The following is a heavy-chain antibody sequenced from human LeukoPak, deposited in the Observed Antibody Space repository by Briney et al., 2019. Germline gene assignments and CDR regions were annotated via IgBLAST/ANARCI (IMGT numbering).Heavy chain of an antibody. CDR1: GYTFSNYG. CDR3: ARSGGARGITIFGVVITPVRWFDP. CDR2: INPNSGGT. Sequence: ASVKVSCKASGYTFSNYGISWVRQAPGQGLEWMGWINPNSGGTNYAQKFQGRVTMTRDTSISTAYMELSRLRSDDTAVYYCARSGGARGITIFGVVITPVRWFDPWGQGTLVTVSS. V-gene: IGHV1-2*02. D-gene: IGHD3-3*01. J-gene: IGHJ5*02.